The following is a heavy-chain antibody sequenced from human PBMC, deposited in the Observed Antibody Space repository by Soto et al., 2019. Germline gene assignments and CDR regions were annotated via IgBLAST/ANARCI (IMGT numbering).Heavy chain of an antibody. J-gene: IGHJ5*01. CDR3: ARGRYCLTGRCFPNWFDS. Sequence: QVQLVESGPGLVKPSQTLSLTCSVSGDSISSVDYFWAWIRPPPGQALEYIGYIYKSATTYYNPSFESRVAISLDTSKSQFSLNVTSVTAADTAVYFCARGRYCLTGRCFPNWFDSWGQGTLVTVSS. CDR1: GDSISSVDYF. D-gene: IGHD2-15*01. V-gene: IGHV4-30-4*01. CDR2: IYKSATT.